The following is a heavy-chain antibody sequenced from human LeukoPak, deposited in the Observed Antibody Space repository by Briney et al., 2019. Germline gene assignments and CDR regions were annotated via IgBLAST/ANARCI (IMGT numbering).Heavy chain of an antibody. CDR1: GGSLSDYY. CDR3: ARVLRSLEWLPYGTDV. CDR2: IDQSGST. J-gene: IGHJ6*02. D-gene: IGHD3-3*01. Sequence: SETLSLTCTVYGGSLSDYYWSWIRQSPGKGLQWIGEIDQSGSTSYDPSLKSRVTISIDTSKKQFSLKMSSVTAADTAVYYCARVLRSLEWLPYGTDVWGQGTTVTVSS. V-gene: IGHV4-34*01.